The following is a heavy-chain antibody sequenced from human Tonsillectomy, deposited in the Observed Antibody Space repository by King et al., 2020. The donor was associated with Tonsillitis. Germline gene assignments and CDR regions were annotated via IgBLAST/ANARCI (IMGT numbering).Heavy chain of an antibody. V-gene: IGHV3-20*04. CDR2: INWNGVST. CDR1: GFTFDDYG. CDR3: VRGTWFAGMDV. D-gene: IGHD3-10*01. J-gene: IGHJ6*02. Sequence: VQLVESGGGVVRPGGSLRLSCAASGFTFDDYGMTWVRQVPGKGLDWVSNINWNGVSTAYADSVKGRFTVSRDNANNSLNLQMNSLRVEDMALYYCVRGTWFAGMDVWGQGITVTVSS.